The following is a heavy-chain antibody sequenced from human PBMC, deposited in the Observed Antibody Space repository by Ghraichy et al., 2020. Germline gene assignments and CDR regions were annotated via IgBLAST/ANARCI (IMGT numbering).Heavy chain of an antibody. D-gene: IGHD6-19*01. J-gene: IGHJ6*03. CDR3: SRGGGAGTPVLYHMDV. V-gene: IGHV3-21*01. CDR2: ISSSTRYI. CDR1: GLMFSPNT. Sequence: LSLTCVASGLMFSPNTMNWVRQAPGKGLEWVSSISSSTRYIYYADSVKGRFTISRDNAQNSLYLQMNSLRAEDTAVYYCSRGGGAGTPVLYHMDVWGLGTAVTVSS.